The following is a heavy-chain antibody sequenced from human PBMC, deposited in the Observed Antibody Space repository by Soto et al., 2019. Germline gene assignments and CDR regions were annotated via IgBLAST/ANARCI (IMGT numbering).Heavy chain of an antibody. CDR1: GGTFSSYT. CDR3: ASLTYYDFWSGYFRGQNWFDP. J-gene: IGHJ5*02. CDR2: IIPILGIA. Sequence: GASVKVSCKASGGTFSSYTISWVRQAPGQGLEWMGRIIPILGIANYAQKFQGRVTITADKSTSTAYMELSSLRSEDTAVYYCASLTYYDFWSGYFRGQNWFDPWGQGTLVTVSS. D-gene: IGHD3-3*01. V-gene: IGHV1-69*02.